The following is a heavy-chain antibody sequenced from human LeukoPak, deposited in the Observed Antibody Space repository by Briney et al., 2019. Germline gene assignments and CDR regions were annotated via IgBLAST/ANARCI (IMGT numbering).Heavy chain of an antibody. CDR1: GFTFSSYA. CDR3: AREGEPNYYFDY. J-gene: IGHJ4*02. Sequence: GRSLRLSWAASGFTFSSYAMHWVRQAPGEGLESVAVISYDGSNKYYADSVKGRFTISRDNSKNTLYLQMNSLRAEDTAVYYCAREGEPNYYFDYWGQGTLVTVSS. V-gene: IGHV3-30*04. CDR2: ISYDGSNK. D-gene: IGHD1-26*01.